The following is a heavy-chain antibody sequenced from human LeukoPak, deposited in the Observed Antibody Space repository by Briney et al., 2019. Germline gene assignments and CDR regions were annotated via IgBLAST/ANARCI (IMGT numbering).Heavy chain of an antibody. CDR3: ARTLSGWYDY. J-gene: IGHJ4*02. D-gene: IGHD6-19*01. V-gene: IGHV1-46*01. CDR2: INSSGGGT. CDR1: GDTFTRYH. Sequence: ASVKVSCKASGDTFTRYHMHWVRQAPGQGLEWMGIINSSGGGTTYAQKFQGRVSVTRDTYTNTVYMELRGLRSEDTAVYYCARTLSGWYDYWGQGTLVTVSS.